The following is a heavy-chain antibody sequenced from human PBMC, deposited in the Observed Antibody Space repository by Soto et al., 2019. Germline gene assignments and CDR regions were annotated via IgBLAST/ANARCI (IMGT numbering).Heavy chain of an antibody. D-gene: IGHD2-15*01. J-gene: IGHJ6*02. CDR1: GYTFTGYY. V-gene: IGHV1-2*02. Sequence: QVQLVQSGAEVKKPGASVKVSCKASGYTFTGYYMHWVRQAPGQGLEWMGWINPKSGGTNYAQRFQGRVTMTRDMSISTAYMELSRLRSDDTAVYYCAGEPVAPYYYDGMDVWGQGTTVTVSS. CDR3: AGEPVAPYYYDGMDV. CDR2: INPKSGGT.